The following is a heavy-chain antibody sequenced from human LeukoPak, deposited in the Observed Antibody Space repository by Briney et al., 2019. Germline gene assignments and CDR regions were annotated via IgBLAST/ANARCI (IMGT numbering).Heavy chain of an antibody. J-gene: IGHJ4*02. D-gene: IGHD6-19*01. Sequence: GESLRLSCAASGFTFSNAWMSWVRQAPGKGLEWVARIKSKTDGGTIDYAGSVKGRFTISRDDSKNTLYLQLNTLKTEDTAVYYCTTAVAGVITFDYWGQGTLVTVSS. CDR1: GFTFSNAW. V-gene: IGHV3-15*01. CDR2: IKSKTDGGTI. CDR3: TTAVAGVITFDY.